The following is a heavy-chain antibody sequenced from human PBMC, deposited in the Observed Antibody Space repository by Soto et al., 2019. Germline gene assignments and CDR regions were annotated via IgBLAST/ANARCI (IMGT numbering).Heavy chain of an antibody. Sequence: GSLRLSCAACRFTFNNYAMSWVRQAPGKGLEWVSGVSGSGTYTYFADSVRGRFTISRDNSKNTLLLQMSSLRAEDTAIYYCAKSASGYYKLIDYWGQGTLVIVSS. V-gene: IGHV3-23*01. J-gene: IGHJ4*02. CDR3: AKSASGYYKLIDY. CDR2: VSGSGTYT. CDR1: RFTFNNYA. D-gene: IGHD5-12*01.